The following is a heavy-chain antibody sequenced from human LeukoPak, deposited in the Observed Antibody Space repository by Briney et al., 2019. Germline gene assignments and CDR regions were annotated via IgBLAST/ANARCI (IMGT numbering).Heavy chain of an antibody. Sequence: SETLSLTCTVSGGSISSGGYYWSWIRQHPGKGLEWIGYIYYSGSTYYNPSLKSRVTISVGTSKNQFSLKLSSVTAADTAVYYCARAGLYYYDSSGYSHLPYYFDYWGQGTLVTVSS. CDR1: GGSISSGGYY. CDR3: ARAGLYYYDSSGYSHLPYYFDY. D-gene: IGHD3-22*01. V-gene: IGHV4-31*03. J-gene: IGHJ4*02. CDR2: IYYSGST.